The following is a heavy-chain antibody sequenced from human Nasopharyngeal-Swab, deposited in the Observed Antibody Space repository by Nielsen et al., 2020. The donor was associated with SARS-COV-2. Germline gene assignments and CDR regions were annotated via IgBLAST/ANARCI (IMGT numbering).Heavy chain of an antibody. D-gene: IGHD6-19*01. J-gene: IGHJ6*02. CDR3: ARGLKYSSGWYSYYYYGMDV. Sequence: GGSLRLSCAASGFTFSSYAMSWVRQAPGKGLEWVSAISGSGGSTYYADSVKGRFTISRDNSKNTLYLQMNSLRAEDTAVYYCARGLKYSSGWYSYYYYGMDVWGQGTTVTVSS. V-gene: IGHV3-23*01. CDR2: ISGSGGST. CDR1: GFTFSSYA.